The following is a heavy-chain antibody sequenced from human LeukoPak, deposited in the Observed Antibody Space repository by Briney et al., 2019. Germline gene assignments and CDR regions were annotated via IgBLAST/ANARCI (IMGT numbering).Heavy chain of an antibody. CDR3: AKAFREGPNYFDY. V-gene: IGHV3-43D*03. D-gene: IGHD3-10*01. J-gene: IGHJ4*02. CDR2: ISWDGGST. Sequence: GGSLRLSCAASGFAFDDYAMHWVRQAPGKGLEWVSLISWDGGSTYYADSVKGRFTISRDNSKNSLYLQMNSLRAEDTALYYCAKAFREGPNYFDYWGQGTLVTVSS. CDR1: GFAFDDYA.